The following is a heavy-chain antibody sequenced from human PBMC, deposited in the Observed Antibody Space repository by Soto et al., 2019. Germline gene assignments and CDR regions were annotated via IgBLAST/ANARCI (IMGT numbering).Heavy chain of an antibody. V-gene: IGHV3-21*01. Sequence: PGGSLRLSCAASGFTFSGDSMNWVCQAPGKGLEWVASISTTSTYIYYADSVKGRFTISRDNAKNSLHLQMNSLRVDDTAIYYCAKGWFYDVLTGPDSWGQGTLVTVSS. CDR1: GFTFSGDS. CDR3: AKGWFYDVLTGPDS. D-gene: IGHD3-9*01. J-gene: IGHJ5*01. CDR2: ISTTSTYI.